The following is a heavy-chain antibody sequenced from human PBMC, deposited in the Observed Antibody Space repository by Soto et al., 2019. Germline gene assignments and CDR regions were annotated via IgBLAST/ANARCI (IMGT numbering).Heavy chain of an antibody. V-gene: IGHV3-11*03. CDR1: GFIFSDYY. D-gene: IGHD6-13*01. J-gene: IGHJ4*02. CDR3: ARIPPIGAAGNPYFYFDF. Sequence: PGGSLRLSCAASGFIFSDYYMTWIRQAPGKGLEWVSYISSSRTYTNYADSVKGRFTISRDNARNSLYLQMNSLRAEDTAVYYCARIPPIGAAGNPYFYFDFWGQGTLVTVSS. CDR2: ISSSRTYT.